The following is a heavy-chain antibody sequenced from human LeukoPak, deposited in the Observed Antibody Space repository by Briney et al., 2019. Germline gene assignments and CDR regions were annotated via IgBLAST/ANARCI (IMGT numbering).Heavy chain of an antibody. V-gene: IGHV4-59*01. D-gene: IGHD5-12*01. J-gene: IGHJ4*02. CDR2: IYYSGST. CDR3: ARVRGYSGYDFPYYFDY. Sequence: SETLSLTCTVSGGSISSYYWSWIRQPPGKGLEWIGYIYYSGSTNCNPSLKSRVTISVDTSKNQFSLKLSSVTAADTAVYYCARVRGYSGYDFPYYFDYWGQGTLDTVSS. CDR1: GGSISSYY.